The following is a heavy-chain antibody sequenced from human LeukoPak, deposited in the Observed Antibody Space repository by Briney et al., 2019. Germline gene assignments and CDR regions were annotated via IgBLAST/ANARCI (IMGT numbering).Heavy chain of an antibody. D-gene: IGHD5-24*01. Sequence: SETLSLTCTVSGGSISSYYWSWIRQPPGKGLEWIGYIYYSGSTNYNPSLKSRVTISVDTSKNQFSLKLSSVTAADTAVHYCARDRGREMATLAAFDPWGQGTLVTVSS. J-gene: IGHJ5*02. CDR1: GGSISSYY. CDR2: IYYSGST. CDR3: ARDRGREMATLAAFDP. V-gene: IGHV4-59*01.